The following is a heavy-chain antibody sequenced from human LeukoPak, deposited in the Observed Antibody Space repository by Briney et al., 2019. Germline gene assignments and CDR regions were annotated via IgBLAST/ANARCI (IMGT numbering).Heavy chain of an antibody. CDR3: ARLRSMAHFDY. CDR2: IYTSGST. J-gene: IGHJ4*02. V-gene: IGHV4-61*02. Sequence: SETLSLTCTVSGGYISSGSYYWSWIRQPAGKGLEWIGRIYTSGSTNYNPSLKSRVTISVDTSKNQFSLKLSSVTAADTAVYYCARLRSMAHFDYWGQGTLVTVSS. D-gene: IGHD5-24*01. CDR1: GGYISSGSYY.